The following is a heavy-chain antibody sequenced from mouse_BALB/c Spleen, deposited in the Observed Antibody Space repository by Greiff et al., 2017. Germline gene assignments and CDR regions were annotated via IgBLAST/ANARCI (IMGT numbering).Heavy chain of an antibody. CDR3: TTYGYSYYYAMDY. Sequence: EVKVEESGGGLVQPGGSMKLSCVASGFTFSNYWMNWVRQSPEKGLEWVAEIRLKSNNYATHYAESVKGRFTISRDDSKSSVYLQMNNLRAEDTGIYYCTTYGYSYYYAMDYWGQGTSVTVSS. CDR2: IRLKSNNYAT. D-gene: IGHD2-2*01. V-gene: IGHV6-6*02. J-gene: IGHJ4*01. CDR1: GFTFSNYW.